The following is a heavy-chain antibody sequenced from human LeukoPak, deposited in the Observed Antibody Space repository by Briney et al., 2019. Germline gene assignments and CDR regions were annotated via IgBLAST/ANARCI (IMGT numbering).Heavy chain of an antibody. CDR3: ARGSGYYYYYGMDV. Sequence: GGSLRLSCAASGFTFSSYAMSWVRQAPGKGLEWVSAISGSGGSTYYADSVKGRFTISRDNSKNTLYLQMNSLRAEDTAVYYCARGSGYYYYYGMDVWGQGTTVTVSS. V-gene: IGHV3-23*01. CDR2: ISGSGGST. D-gene: IGHD2-15*01. J-gene: IGHJ6*02. CDR1: GFTFSSYA.